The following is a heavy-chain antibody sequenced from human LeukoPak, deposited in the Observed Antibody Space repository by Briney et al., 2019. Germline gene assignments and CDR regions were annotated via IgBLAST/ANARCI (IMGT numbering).Heavy chain of an antibody. J-gene: IGHJ4*02. CDR3: ARGVEPLAANTLAY. CDR2: LYSDGNT. V-gene: IGHV3-53*01. Sequence: GGSLRLSCAASGFTVIADDMTWVRQAPGKGLEWVSVLYSDGNTKYADSVQGRFTISRDNSKNTLYLEMNSLSPDDTAVYYCARGVEPLAANTLAYWGQGTLVTVSS. D-gene: IGHD1-14*01. CDR1: GFTVIADD.